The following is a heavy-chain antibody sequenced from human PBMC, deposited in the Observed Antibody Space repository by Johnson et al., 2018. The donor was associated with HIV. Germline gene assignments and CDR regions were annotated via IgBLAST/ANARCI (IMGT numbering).Heavy chain of an antibody. CDR1: GFTFSSYG. V-gene: IGHV3-30*18. CDR2: ISYDGSNK. Sequence: VQLVESGGGVVQPGRSLRLSCAASGFTFSSYGMHWVRQAPGKGLEWVAVISYDGSNKYYAASVKGRFTISRDNSKNTLYLQMNSLRAEDTAVYYCAKVSSWYFLRAFDIWGQGTMVTVSS. J-gene: IGHJ3*02. CDR3: AKVSSWYFLRAFDI. D-gene: IGHD6-13*01.